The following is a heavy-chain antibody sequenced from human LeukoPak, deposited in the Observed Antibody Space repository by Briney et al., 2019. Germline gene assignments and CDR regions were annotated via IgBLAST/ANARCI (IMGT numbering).Heavy chain of an antibody. CDR1: GGSISSYS. CDR3: ARATETFSWFLQH. Sequence: PSQTLSLTCTVSGGSISSYSRSWIRQPPGKGLEWIGHIYYSGSTHYNPSLKSRVTISVDTSKNQFSLKLSSVTAADTAVYYCARATETFSWFLQHWGQGTLVTVSS. V-gene: IGHV4-59*08. CDR2: IYYSGST. J-gene: IGHJ1*01. D-gene: IGHD6-13*01.